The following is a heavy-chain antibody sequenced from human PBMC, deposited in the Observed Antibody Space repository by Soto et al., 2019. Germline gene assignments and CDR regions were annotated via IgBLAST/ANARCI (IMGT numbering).Heavy chain of an antibody. V-gene: IGHV1-69*06. CDR2: IIPPFGAP. D-gene: IGHD6-19*01. Sequence: QMQLVQSGPEVKKPGSSVTVSCNASGGALSGYAITWVRQAPGQGLEWMGLIIPPFGAPTYAQKFQGRITITADKSTATVYLDLSILRSDDTGVYYCARVPSDGAGWYGDSWGQGTLLTGSS. CDR3: ARVPSDGAGWYGDS. CDR1: GGALSGYA. J-gene: IGHJ4*02.